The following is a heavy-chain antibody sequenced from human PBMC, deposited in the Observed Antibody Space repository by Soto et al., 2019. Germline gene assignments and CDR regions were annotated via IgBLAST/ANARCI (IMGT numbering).Heavy chain of an antibody. CDR2: IYTSGST. CDR1: GGSISSYY. J-gene: IGHJ5*02. Sequence: QVQLQESGPGLVKPSETLSLTCTVSGGSISSYYWSWIRQPAGKGLEWIGRIYTSGSTNYNPSLKSRVTRSVDTAKNQFSLKLSSVTAADTAVYYCARDRTPTYSSRRNWFDPWGQGTLVTVSS. V-gene: IGHV4-4*07. D-gene: IGHD6-13*01. CDR3: ARDRTPTYSSRRNWFDP.